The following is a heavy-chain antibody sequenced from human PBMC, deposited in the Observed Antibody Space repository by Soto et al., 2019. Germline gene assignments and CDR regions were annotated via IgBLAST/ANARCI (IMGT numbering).Heavy chain of an antibody. CDR3: AGGGLGSIWGGLYYYGMDV. D-gene: IGHD7-27*01. V-gene: IGHV1-3*01. J-gene: IGHJ6*02. Sequence: QVQLVQSGAEVKKPGASVKVSCKASGYTFTSYAMHWVRQAPGQRLEWMGWINGGNGNTKYSQKCQGRVTITRDTSASTAYMELRSLRSEDTAVYYCAGGGLGSIWGGLYYYGMDVWGQGTTVTVSS. CDR1: GYTFTSYA. CDR2: INGGNGNT.